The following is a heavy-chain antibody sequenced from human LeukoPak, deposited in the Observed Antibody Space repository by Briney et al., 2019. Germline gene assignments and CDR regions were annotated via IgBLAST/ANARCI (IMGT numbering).Heavy chain of an antibody. Sequence: ASVKVSCKASGGSFSRYAISWERQAPGQGLEWMGGIIPIFGTANYAQKFQGRVTITADESTRTAYMELRTLRSEDTAIYYCARGSGETGGYYYVYWGRGTPVTVSS. J-gene: IGHJ4*02. D-gene: IGHD3-22*01. V-gene: IGHV1-69*13. CDR1: GGSFSRYA. CDR3: ARGSGETGGYYYVY. CDR2: IIPIFGTA.